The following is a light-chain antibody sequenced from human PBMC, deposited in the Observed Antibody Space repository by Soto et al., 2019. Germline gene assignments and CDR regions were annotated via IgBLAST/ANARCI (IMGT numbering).Light chain of an antibody. CDR3: QQYGTSALT. CDR2: GAS. CDR1: QSVRSNY. Sequence: EIVLTQSPGTLSLSPGERATLSCRASQSVRSNYLAWYQHRPGQAPRLLIYGASSRATGIPDRFSGSGSGTDFTLTISRLEPEDFAVYYCQQYGTSALTFGQGTKLHIK. J-gene: IGKJ2*01. V-gene: IGKV3-20*01.